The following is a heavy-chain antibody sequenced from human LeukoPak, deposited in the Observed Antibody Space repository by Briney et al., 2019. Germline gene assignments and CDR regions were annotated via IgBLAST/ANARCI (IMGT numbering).Heavy chain of an antibody. Sequence: ASVKVSCKASGGTFSSYAISWVRQAPGQGLEWMGRIIPILGIANYAQKFQGRVTITADKSTSTAYMELSSLRSEDTAVYYCARHNGVLSCWFDPWGQGTLVTVSS. V-gene: IGHV1-69*04. CDR1: GGTFSSYA. CDR3: ARHNGVLSCWFDP. J-gene: IGHJ5*02. CDR2: IIPILGIA. D-gene: IGHD2-8*01.